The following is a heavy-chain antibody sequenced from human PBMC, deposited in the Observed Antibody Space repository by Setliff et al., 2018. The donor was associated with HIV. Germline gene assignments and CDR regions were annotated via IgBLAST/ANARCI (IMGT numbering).Heavy chain of an antibody. CDR1: GFTFDDYG. D-gene: IGHD3-9*01. J-gene: IGHJ4*02. V-gene: IGHV3-20*04. Sequence: GSLRLSCAASGFTFDDYGMSWVRQAPGKGLEWVSGINLNGGSTGYADSVKGRFTISRDNAKNSLYLQMNSLRAEDTAFYYCVKGYDVLTANPDSWGQGTLVTVSS. CDR3: VKGYDVLTANPDS. CDR2: INLNGGST.